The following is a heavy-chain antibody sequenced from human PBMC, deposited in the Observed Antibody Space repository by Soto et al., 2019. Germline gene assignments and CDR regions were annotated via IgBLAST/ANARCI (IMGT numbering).Heavy chain of an antibody. V-gene: IGHV4-59*11. J-gene: IGHJ6*02. CDR2: IYYSGST. Sequence: SETLRLTCPVSGGTIFSHYWGWIRQPPGKGLEYIGYIYYSGSTNYNPSLKSRVTISVDMSREQFSLKLTSVTAADTAVYYCSRGHNLGRSHFAIWGRGSAGTVSS. CDR3: SRGHNLGRSHFAI. D-gene: IGHD2-2*02. CDR1: GGTIFSHY.